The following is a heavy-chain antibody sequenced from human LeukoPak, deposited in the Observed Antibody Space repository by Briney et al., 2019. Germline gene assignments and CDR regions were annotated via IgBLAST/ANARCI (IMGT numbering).Heavy chain of an antibody. CDR1: GYTFTGYY. CDR2: INPNSGGT. CDR3: ARGAPIDYGDYVPSDY. Sequence: ASVKVSCKASGYTFTGYYMHWVRQAPGQGLEWMGWINPNSGGTNYAQKFQGRVTMTRDTSISTAYMELSRLRSDDTAVYYCARGAPIDYGDYVPSDYWGQGTLVTVSS. J-gene: IGHJ4*02. D-gene: IGHD4-17*01. V-gene: IGHV1-2*02.